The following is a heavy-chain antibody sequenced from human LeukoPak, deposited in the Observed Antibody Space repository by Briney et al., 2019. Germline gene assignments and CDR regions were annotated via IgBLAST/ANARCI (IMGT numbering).Heavy chain of an antibody. CDR3: ARTYGSGSYGWFDP. Sequence: SETLSLTCTVSGGSISGYYWSWIRQPPGKGLEWIGEINHSGSTNYNPSLKSRVTISVDTSKNQFSLKLSSVTAADTAVYYCARTYGSGSYGWFDPWGQGTLVTVSS. D-gene: IGHD3-10*01. CDR1: GGSISGYY. J-gene: IGHJ5*02. CDR2: INHSGST. V-gene: IGHV4-34*01.